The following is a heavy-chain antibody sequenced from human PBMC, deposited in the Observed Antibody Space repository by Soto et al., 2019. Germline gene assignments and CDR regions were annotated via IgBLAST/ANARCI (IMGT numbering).Heavy chain of an antibody. D-gene: IGHD3-10*01. CDR1: GGSISSSSYY. CDR2: IYYSGST. CDR3: ARHYGLGSYPLDY. J-gene: IGHJ4*02. Sequence: PSETLSLTCTVSGGSISSSSYYWGWIRQPPGKGLEWIAYIYYSGSTNYNPSLKSRVTISVDTSKNQFSLKLSSVTAADTAIYYCARHYGLGSYPLDYWGQGTLVTVSS. V-gene: IGHV4-61*05.